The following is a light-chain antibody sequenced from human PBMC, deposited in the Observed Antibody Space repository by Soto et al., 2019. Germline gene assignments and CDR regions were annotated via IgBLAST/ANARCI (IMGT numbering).Light chain of an antibody. Sequence: QSALTQPASVSGSPEQSITISCTGTSSDVGSYDVVSWYQQHPGKAPKLMIYEGSKRPSGVSDRFSGSKSGNTASLTISGLQAEDDADYYCCSYAGSSTLVFGTGTKLTVL. CDR2: EGS. CDR3: CSYAGSSTLV. V-gene: IGLV2-23*01. J-gene: IGLJ1*01. CDR1: SSDVGSYDV.